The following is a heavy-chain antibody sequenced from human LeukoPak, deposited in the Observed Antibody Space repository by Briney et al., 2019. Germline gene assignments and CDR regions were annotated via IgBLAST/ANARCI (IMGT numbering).Heavy chain of an antibody. CDR2: IYPGDSDT. CDR1: GYSFTNYW. J-gene: IGHJ4*02. CDR3: ARVYSSSSGVDY. V-gene: IGHV5-51*01. D-gene: IGHD6-6*01. Sequence: LGESPKISCKGSGYSFTNYWIGWVRQMPGKGLEWMGIIYPGDSDTRYSPSFQGQVTISADKSVTTAYLQWGSLKASDTAMYYCARVYSSSSGVDYWGQGTLVTVSS.